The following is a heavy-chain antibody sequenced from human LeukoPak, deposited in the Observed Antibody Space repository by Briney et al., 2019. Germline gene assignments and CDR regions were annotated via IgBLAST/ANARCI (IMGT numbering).Heavy chain of an antibody. D-gene: IGHD3-10*01. J-gene: IGHJ1*01. CDR2: ISYDGSTK. V-gene: IGHV3-30*18. CDR1: GFTFSNYA. Sequence: PGGSLRLSCEASGFTFSNYAMHWVRRAPGKGLEWVALISYDGSTKHYADSVKGRFTIPRDNSKNTLSLQINSLRSEDTAVYYCAKALHYYGPGSSPQYWGQGTLVTVSS. CDR3: AKALHYYGPGSSPQY.